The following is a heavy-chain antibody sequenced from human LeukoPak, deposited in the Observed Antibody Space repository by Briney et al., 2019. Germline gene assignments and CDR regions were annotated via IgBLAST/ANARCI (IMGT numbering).Heavy chain of an antibody. CDR3: ARCYYYYYYMDV. CDR1: GGSISSYY. Sequence: PSETLPLTCTVSGGSISSYYWSWIRQPPGKGLEWIGYIYYSGSTNYNPSLKSRVTISVDTSENQFSLKLSSVTAADTAVYYCARCYYYYYYMDVWGKGTTVTVSS. V-gene: IGHV4-59*01. D-gene: IGHD2-15*01. CDR2: IYYSGST. J-gene: IGHJ6*03.